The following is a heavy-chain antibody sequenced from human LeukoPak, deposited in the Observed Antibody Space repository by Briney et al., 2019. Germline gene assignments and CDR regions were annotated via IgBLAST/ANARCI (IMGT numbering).Heavy chain of an antibody. CDR2: ISYDGNNK. D-gene: IGHD2-15*01. Sequence: GGSLRLSCAGSGFIFSSYGMHWVRQAPGTGLEWVAVISYDGNNKYFADSVKGRFTISRDNSKNTLYLQMNSLRAEDTAVYYCAKTPLQDCSGGSCYSYWYFDLWGRGTLVTVSS. V-gene: IGHV3-30*18. CDR1: GFIFSSYG. J-gene: IGHJ2*01. CDR3: AKTPLQDCSGGSCYSYWYFDL.